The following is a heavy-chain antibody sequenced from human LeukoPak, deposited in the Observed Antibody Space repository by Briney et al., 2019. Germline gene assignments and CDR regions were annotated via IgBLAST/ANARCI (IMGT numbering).Heavy chain of an antibody. CDR2: MNPNSGNT. D-gene: IGHD2-2*02. Sequence: GASVKVSCKASGYTFTSYDINWVQQALDQGLEWRGWMNPNSGNTGYAQKFQGRVTMTRNTSISTAYMELSSLRSEDTAVYYCARVHPMGYTSIDYWGQGTLVTVSS. V-gene: IGHV1-8*01. CDR3: ARVHPMGYTSIDY. CDR1: GYTFTSYD. J-gene: IGHJ4*02.